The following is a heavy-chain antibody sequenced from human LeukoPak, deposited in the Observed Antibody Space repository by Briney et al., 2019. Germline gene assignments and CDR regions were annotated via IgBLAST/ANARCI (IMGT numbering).Heavy chain of an antibody. CDR1: GFTFTTYW. CDR2: IKQDGTEK. J-gene: IGHJ6*03. V-gene: IGHV3-7*03. D-gene: IGHD1-7*01. CDR3: TRDWNYRGGYYYYMDV. Sequence: PGGSLRLSCAASGFTFTTYWMGWVRQAPGKGLEWVANIKQDGTEKYYVASVKGRFTISRDNAKNSLSLQMHSLRAEDTAVYYCTRDWNYRGGYYYYMDVWGKGTTVTVSS.